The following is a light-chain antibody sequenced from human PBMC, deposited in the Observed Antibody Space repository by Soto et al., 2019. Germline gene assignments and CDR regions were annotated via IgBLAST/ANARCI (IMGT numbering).Light chain of an antibody. CDR3: SSYTRSSTL. V-gene: IGLV2-14*01. Sequence: QSVLAQPASVSGSPGQSITISCTGTSSDVGGYNYVSWYQQHPGKAPKLMIYEVSNRPSGVSNRFSGSKSGNTASLTISGLQAEDEADYYCSSYTRSSTLFGTGTKVTVL. CDR1: SSDVGGYNY. J-gene: IGLJ1*01. CDR2: EVS.